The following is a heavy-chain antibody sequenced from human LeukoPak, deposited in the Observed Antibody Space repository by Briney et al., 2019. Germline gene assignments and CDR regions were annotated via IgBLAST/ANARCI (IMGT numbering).Heavy chain of an antibody. CDR1: GFAFNSYW. V-gene: IGHV3-7*05. CDR2: IKEDGSEK. CDR3: AREIGSAARGR. J-gene: IGHJ4*02. D-gene: IGHD6-13*01. Sequence: GGSLRLSCAASGFAFNSYWMSWVSQAPGKGLEWVANIKEDGSEKDYVDSVKGRFTISRDNAKNSMYLQMNSLRAEDTAVYYCAREIGSAARGRWGQGTLVSVSS.